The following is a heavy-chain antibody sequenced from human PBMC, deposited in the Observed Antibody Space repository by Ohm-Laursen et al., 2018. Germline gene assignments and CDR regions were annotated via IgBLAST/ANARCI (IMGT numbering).Heavy chain of an antibody. CDR3: ASIAVAGTVFDI. J-gene: IGHJ3*02. D-gene: IGHD6-19*01. V-gene: IGHV6-1*01. CDR1: GDSVSSNSAA. CDR2: TYYRSKWYN. Sequence: WQTLSLTCAISGDSVSSNSAAWNWIRQSPSRGLEWLGRTYYRSKWYNDYAVSVKSRITINPDTSKNQFSLQLNSVTPEDTAVYYYASIAVAGTVFDIWGQGTMVTASS.